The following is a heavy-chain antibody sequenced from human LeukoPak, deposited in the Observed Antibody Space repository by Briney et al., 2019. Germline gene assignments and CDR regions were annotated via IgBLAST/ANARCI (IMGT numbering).Heavy chain of an antibody. CDR2: IYTSGST. J-gene: IGHJ4*02. CDR3: ARNRITSYDSSGYPEIFDY. D-gene: IGHD3-22*01. Sequence: SETLSLTCTVSGGSISSYYWSWIRQPAGKGLEWIGRIYTSGSTNYNPSLKSRVTMSVDTSKNQFSLKLSSVTAADTAVYYSARNRITSYDSSGYPEIFDYWGQGTLVTVSS. V-gene: IGHV4-4*07. CDR1: GGSISSYY.